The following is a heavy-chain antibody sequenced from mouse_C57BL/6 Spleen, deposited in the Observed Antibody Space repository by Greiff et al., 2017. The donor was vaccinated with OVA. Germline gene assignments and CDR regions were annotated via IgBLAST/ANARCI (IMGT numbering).Heavy chain of an antibody. V-gene: IGHV1-80*01. Sequence: VQGVESGAELVKPGASVKISCKASGYAFSSYWMNWVKQRPGKGLEWIGQIYPGDGDTNYNGKFKGKATLTADKSSSTAYMQLSSLTSEDSAVYFCARGGSSWFAYWGQGTLVTVSA. CDR2: IYPGDGDT. CDR1: GYAFSSYW. J-gene: IGHJ3*01. CDR3: ARGGSSWFAY. D-gene: IGHD1-1*02.